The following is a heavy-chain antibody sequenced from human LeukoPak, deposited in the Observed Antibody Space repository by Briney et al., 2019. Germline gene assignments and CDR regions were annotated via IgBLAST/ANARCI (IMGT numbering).Heavy chain of an antibody. CDR2: IYYSGST. Sequence: SSETLSLTCTVSGGSISSSSYYWGWIRQPPGKGLEWIGSIYYSGSTYYNPSLKSRVTISVDTSKNQFSLKLSSVTAADTAVYYCASEPDVLSSWYFDYWGQGTLVTVSS. CDR1: GGSISSSSYY. J-gene: IGHJ4*02. V-gene: IGHV4-39*01. D-gene: IGHD6-13*01. CDR3: ASEPDVLSSWYFDY.